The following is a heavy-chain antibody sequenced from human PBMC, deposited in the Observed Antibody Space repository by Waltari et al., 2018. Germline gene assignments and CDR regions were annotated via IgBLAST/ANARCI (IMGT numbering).Heavy chain of an antibody. CDR2: IYSGGRT. J-gene: IGHJ3*02. CDR3: ARDYYDSRHDAFDI. D-gene: IGHD3-22*01. V-gene: IGHV3-53*01. CDR1: GFTVSSNY. Sequence: EVQLVESGGGLIQPGGSLRLSCAASGFTVSSNYMSWVRQAPGKGLEWVSVIYSGGRTYYADSVKGRFTISRDNSKNTLYLQMNSLRAEDTAVYYCARDYYDSRHDAFDIWGQGTMVTVSS.